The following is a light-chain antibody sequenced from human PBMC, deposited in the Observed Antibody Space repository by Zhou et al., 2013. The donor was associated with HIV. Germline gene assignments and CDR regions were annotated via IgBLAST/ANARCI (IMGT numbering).Light chain of an antibody. CDR2: GAS. J-gene: IGKJ4*01. CDR3: QQSYSTPPLT. Sequence: DIQMTQSPSSLSASVGDRVTITCRTSQSISNYLNWYQQKPGKAPKALIFGASSLQGGVPSRFSGSGSGTHFSLSINSLQPEDFATYYCQQSYSTPPLTFGGGTKVEI. CDR1: QSISNY. V-gene: IGKV1-39*01.